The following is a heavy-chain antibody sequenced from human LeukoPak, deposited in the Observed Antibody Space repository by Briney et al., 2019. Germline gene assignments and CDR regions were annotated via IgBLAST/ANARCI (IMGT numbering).Heavy chain of an antibody. V-gene: IGHV4-4*07. Sequence: PSETLSLTCTVSGGSISSYYWSWIRQPAEKGLEWIGRIYTSGSTNYNPSLKSRVTMSVDTSKNQFSLKLSSVTAADTAVYYCARETQFYDSSGYPDYWGQGTLVTVSS. CDR3: ARETQFYDSSGYPDY. D-gene: IGHD3-22*01. CDR2: IYTSGST. CDR1: GGSISSYY. J-gene: IGHJ4*02.